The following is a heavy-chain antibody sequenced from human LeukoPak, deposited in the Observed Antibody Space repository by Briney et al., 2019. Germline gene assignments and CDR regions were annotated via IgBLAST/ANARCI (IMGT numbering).Heavy chain of an antibody. J-gene: IGHJ4*02. V-gene: IGHV3-23*01. CDR3: AKDQGRAPYYFDY. Sequence: GGSLRLSCAASGFTFSSYAMSWVRQAPGKGLEWVSAISGSGGSTYYADSVKGRLTISRDNSKNTLYLQMNSLRAEDTAVYYCAKDQGRAPYYFDYWGQGTLVTVSS. CDR2: ISGSGGST. CDR1: GFTFSSYA.